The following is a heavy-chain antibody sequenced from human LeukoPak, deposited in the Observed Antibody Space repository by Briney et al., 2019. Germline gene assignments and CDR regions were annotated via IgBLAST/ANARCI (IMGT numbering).Heavy chain of an antibody. CDR1: GFTFSSYA. J-gene: IGHJ4*02. CDR3: ARDPDRLYYDSSGNLDY. V-gene: IGHV3-30*04. D-gene: IGHD3-22*01. Sequence: PGRSLRLSCAASGFTFSSYAMHWVRQAPGKGLEWVAVISYDGSNKYYADSVKGRFTISRDNSKNTLYLQMNSLRAEDTAVYYCARDPDRLYYDSSGNLDYWGQGTLVTVSS. CDR2: ISYDGSNK.